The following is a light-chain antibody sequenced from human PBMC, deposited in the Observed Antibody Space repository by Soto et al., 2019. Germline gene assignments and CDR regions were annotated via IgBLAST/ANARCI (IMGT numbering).Light chain of an antibody. J-gene: IGKJ2*01. Sequence: DMQMNQSPSSLSASVGDRVTINCQASQDISNSLNWYQQTPGQAPKLLIYDASTLETGVPSRFSGSVSGTDLTFTIRSLQPEDLATYYCQQYDEFPHTFGQRPKLEIK. V-gene: IGKV1-33*01. CDR2: DAS. CDR3: QQYDEFPHT. CDR1: QDISNS.